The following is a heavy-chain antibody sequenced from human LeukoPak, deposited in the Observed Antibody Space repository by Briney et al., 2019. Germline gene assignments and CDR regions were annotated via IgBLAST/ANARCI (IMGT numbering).Heavy chain of an antibody. J-gene: IGHJ6*02. CDR1: GFTFSSYA. CDR3: AKYQYQLLARSPTYGSHYYYYGMDV. D-gene: IGHD2-2*01. V-gene: IGHV3-23*01. CDR2: IGGSGGST. Sequence: GGSLRLSCAASGFTFSSYAMSWVRQAPGKGLEWVSAIGGSGGSTYYADSVKGRSTISRDNSKNTLYLQMNSLRAEDTAVYYCAKYQYQLLARSPTYGSHYYYYGMDVWGQGTTVTVSS.